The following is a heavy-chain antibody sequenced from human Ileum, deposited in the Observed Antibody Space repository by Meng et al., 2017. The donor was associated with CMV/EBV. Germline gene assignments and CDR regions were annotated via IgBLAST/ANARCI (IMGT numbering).Heavy chain of an antibody. J-gene: IGHJ4*02. D-gene: IGHD5-18*01. CDR3: AREYSSSDY. Sequence: GPLRLACTVAGGSLSGYYWHWIRQLPGRGLEWIGYVSYSGYTSYNPSLKSRVTISGDTSKNQFFLQLTSVTAADTAVYYCAREYSSSDYWGQGTRVTVYS. CDR1: GGSLSGYY. CDR2: VSYSGYT. V-gene: IGHV4-59*01.